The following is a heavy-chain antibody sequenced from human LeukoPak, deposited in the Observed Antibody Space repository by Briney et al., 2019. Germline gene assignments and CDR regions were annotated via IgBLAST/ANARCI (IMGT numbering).Heavy chain of an antibody. CDR1: GFPFSTYW. Sequence: GGSLRLSCAASGFPFSTYWMDWVRQAPGKGLEWVGNINQDGSVKHYVDSVRGRFTISRDNAQNSVYLQMNALRVEDTAVYYCTRGPITRPFVYWGQGTLVTVSS. V-gene: IGHV3-7*01. CDR2: INQDGSVK. CDR3: TRGPITRPFVY. D-gene: IGHD1-20*01. J-gene: IGHJ4*02.